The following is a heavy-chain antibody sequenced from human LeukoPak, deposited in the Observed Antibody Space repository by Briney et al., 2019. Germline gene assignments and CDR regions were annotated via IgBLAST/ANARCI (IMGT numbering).Heavy chain of an antibody. D-gene: IGHD3-3*01. Sequence: GASVKVSCKASGGTFSSYAISWVRQAPGQGLEWMGWINPNSGGTNYAQKFQGRVTMTRDTSISTAYMELSRLRSDDTAVYYCARYDFWSGYQGDYWGQGTLVTVSS. CDR3: ARYDFWSGYQGDY. V-gene: IGHV1-2*02. CDR2: INPNSGGT. CDR1: GGTFSSYA. J-gene: IGHJ4*02.